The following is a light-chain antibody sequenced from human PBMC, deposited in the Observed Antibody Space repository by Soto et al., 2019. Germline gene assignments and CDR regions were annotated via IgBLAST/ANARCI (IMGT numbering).Light chain of an antibody. CDR1: QFISTW. V-gene: IGKV1D-12*01. Sequence: DIQVTQSPSSVSASVGDRVTITCRASQFISTWLAWYQQKPGEAPKLMIFAATRLHSGVPSRFSCSGSVTDFTLTISSLQPEDFATYYCQQADSFPLTFGGGTKVDIK. CDR3: QQADSFPLT. J-gene: IGKJ4*01. CDR2: AAT.